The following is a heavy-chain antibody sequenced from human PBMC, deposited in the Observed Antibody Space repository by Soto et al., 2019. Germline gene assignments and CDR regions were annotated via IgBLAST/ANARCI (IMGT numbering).Heavy chain of an antibody. CDR3: ARAGGTTVTGLWHFDS. J-gene: IGHJ4*02. D-gene: IGHD4-17*01. Sequence: QVQLVESGGGVVQPGRSLRLSCEASGFTFSGYGMHWVRQAPGKGLEWVAVISYYGTNEYYADSVKGRFIISRDNSKKTLYLEMNSLRAEDTAVYYCARAGGTTVTGLWHFDSWGQGTLVTVSS. CDR1: GFTFSGYG. V-gene: IGHV3-30*03. CDR2: ISYYGTNE.